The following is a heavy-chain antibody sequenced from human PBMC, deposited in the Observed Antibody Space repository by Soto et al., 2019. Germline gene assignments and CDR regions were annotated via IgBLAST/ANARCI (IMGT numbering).Heavy chain of an antibody. Sequence: PVGSLRLSCAASGFTFSSYAMSWVRQAPGKGLEWVSAISGSGGSTYYADSVKGRFTISRDNSKNTLYLQMNSLRAEDTAVYYCAKDQGGYSGYDPDAFDIWGQGTMVTVSS. CDR2: ISGSGGST. D-gene: IGHD5-12*01. J-gene: IGHJ3*02. V-gene: IGHV3-23*01. CDR1: GFTFSSYA. CDR3: AKDQGGYSGYDPDAFDI.